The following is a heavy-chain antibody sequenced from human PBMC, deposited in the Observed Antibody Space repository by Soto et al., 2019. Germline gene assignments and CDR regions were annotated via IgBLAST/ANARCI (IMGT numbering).Heavy chain of an antibody. Sequence: EVQVVESGGGLIQPGGSLRLSCAPSGFSVSSNYMSWVRQAPGKGLEWVSVIYIGGGTYYADSVKGRFTISRDNSKNTLYLQMNSLRAEDTAVYYCVRDQGIAVTAWGQGTLVTVSS. V-gene: IGHV3-53*01. CDR3: VRDQGIAVTA. D-gene: IGHD6-19*01. J-gene: IGHJ4*02. CDR2: IYIGGGT. CDR1: GFSVSSNY.